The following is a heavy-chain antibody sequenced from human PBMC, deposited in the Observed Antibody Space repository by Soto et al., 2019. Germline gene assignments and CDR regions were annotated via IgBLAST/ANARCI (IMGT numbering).Heavy chain of an antibody. J-gene: IGHJ4*02. CDR2: VYYNGFT. D-gene: IGHD3-16*01. CDR1: GGSISTYY. CDR3: ARVSYDLVYYFDF. Sequence: QVQLRESGPGLVKPSDTLSLICTVSGGSISTYYWSWIRQPPGKGLEWIASVYYNGFTNYNPSIMSRVTMSVGTFRNQFSLRLNSVTAADTAMYYCARVSYDLVYYFDFWGQGTLVTVSS. V-gene: IGHV4-59*07.